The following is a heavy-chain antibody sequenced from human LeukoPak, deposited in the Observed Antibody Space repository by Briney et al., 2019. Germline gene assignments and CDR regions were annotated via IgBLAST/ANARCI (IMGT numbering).Heavy chain of an antibody. CDR2: IYSSGST. D-gene: IGHD2-2*01. CDR1: GGSISGYY. Sequence: WETLSLTCTVSGGSISGYYWSWIRQPPGKELEWVGYIYSSGSTDYNPSLKSRVTISVDTPRNQFSLKLSSVTAADTAVYYCARQVPSYYYYMDVWGKGTTVTVSS. V-gene: IGHV4-4*09. J-gene: IGHJ6*03. CDR3: ARQVPSYYYYMDV.